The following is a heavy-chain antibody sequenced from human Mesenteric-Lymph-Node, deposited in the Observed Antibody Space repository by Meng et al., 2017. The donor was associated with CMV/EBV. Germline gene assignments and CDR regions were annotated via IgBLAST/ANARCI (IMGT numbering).Heavy chain of an antibody. CDR3: AKDPQFRFGELSWVG. CDR2: ITGGGGTT. D-gene: IGHD3-10*01. CDR1: GFIFSSYA. V-gene: IGHV3-23*01. J-gene: IGHJ4*02. Sequence: GESLKISCAASGFIFSSYAMNWVRQAPGKGLEWVSAITGGGGTTYYADSVKGRFTISRDNSRNTLYLQMNSLRAEDTAVYYCAKDPQFRFGELSWVGWGQGTLVTVSS.